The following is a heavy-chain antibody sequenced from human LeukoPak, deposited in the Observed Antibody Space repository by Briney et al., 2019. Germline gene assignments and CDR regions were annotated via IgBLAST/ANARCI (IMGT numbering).Heavy chain of an antibody. CDR2: ISGSGGST. J-gene: IGHJ3*02. CDR3: AKVGIAAVNAFDI. V-gene: IGHV3-23*01. CDR1: GSTVSSNY. D-gene: IGHD6-13*01. Sequence: GGSLRLSCAASGSTVSSNYMSWVRQAPGKGLEWVSAISGSGGSTYYADSVKGRFTISRDNSKNTLYLQMNSLRAEDTAVYYCAKVGIAAVNAFDIWGQGTMVTVSS.